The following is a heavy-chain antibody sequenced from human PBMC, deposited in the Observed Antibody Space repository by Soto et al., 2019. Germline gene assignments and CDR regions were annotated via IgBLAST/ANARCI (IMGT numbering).Heavy chain of an antibody. CDR2: IYSSGST. V-gene: IGHV3-53*01. Sequence: GGSLRLSCAASGFTVSSNYMSWVRQAPGKGLEWVSVIYSSGSTFYADSVKGRLTISRDNSKNTLYLQMNSLRAEDTAVYYCARGAGSSSWKPLDYWGQGTLVTVSS. CDR1: GFTVSSNY. D-gene: IGHD6-13*01. CDR3: ARGAGSSSWKPLDY. J-gene: IGHJ4*02.